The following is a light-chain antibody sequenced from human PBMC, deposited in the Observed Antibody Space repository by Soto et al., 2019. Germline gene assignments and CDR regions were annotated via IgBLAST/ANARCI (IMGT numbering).Light chain of an antibody. Sequence: ETVLTQSPGTVSLSPGERATLSCRTSQSVKSNYLAWYQQKPGQAPRLLIYGVFNRATGIPDRFSGSGSGTDFYFTISGLESEDSEVYYCQHYDGLTRTSCQGTKLEIK. CDR2: GVF. V-gene: IGKV3-20*01. J-gene: IGKJ2*01. CDR3: QHYDGLTRT. CDR1: QSVKSNY.